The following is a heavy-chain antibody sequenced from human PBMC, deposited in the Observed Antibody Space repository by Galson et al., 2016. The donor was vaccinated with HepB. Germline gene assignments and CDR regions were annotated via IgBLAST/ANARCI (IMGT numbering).Heavy chain of an antibody. CDR2: IKQDGSET. CDR1: GFTFYNYW. V-gene: IGHV3-7*01. D-gene: IGHD3-10*01. Sequence: SPRLSCAASGFTFYNYWMTWVRQAPGKGLEWVANIKQDGSETYCVDSLKGRFTISRDNAKNSLSLQMDSLRAEDTAVDYCARDEMARGYYGSGRSIYYYYYGMDVWGQGTTVTVSS. J-gene: IGHJ6*02. CDR3: ARDEMARGYYGSGRSIYYYYYGMDV.